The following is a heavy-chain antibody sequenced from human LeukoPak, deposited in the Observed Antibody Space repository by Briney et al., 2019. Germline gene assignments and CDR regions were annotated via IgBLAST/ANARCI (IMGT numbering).Heavy chain of an antibody. CDR2: INSDGSST. D-gene: IGHD3-22*01. Sequence: GGSLRLSCAASGFPFSSYWMHWVRQAPGKGLVWVSRINSDGSSTIYADSVKGRFTISRDNAKNTLYLQMNSLRAEDTAVYYCASGYYYDSSGSYSTLDYWGQGTLVTVSS. J-gene: IGHJ4*02. CDR3: ASGYYYDSSGSYSTLDY. V-gene: IGHV3-74*01. CDR1: GFPFSSYW.